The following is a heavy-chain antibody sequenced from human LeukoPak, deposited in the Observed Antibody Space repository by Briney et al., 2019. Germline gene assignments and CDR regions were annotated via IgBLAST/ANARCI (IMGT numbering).Heavy chain of an antibody. Sequence: GGSLRLSCAASGFTFSSYGMHWVRQAPGKGLEWVAVISYDGSNKYYADSVKGRFTISRDNSKNTLYLQMNSLRAEDTAVYYCATRGGSYYFDYWGQGTLVTVSS. CDR1: GFTFSSYG. J-gene: IGHJ4*02. V-gene: IGHV3-30*03. CDR3: ATRGGSYYFDY. D-gene: IGHD3-16*01. CDR2: ISYDGSNK.